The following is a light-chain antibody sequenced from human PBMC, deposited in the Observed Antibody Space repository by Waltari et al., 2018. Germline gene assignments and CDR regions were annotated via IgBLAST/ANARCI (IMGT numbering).Light chain of an antibody. CDR3: QQSYSLPPT. CDR2: AAS. Sequence: DIQVTQSPSTLSASIEDRVNITCRANQSINNWLAWYQQKSGKAPKLLIYAASTLQGGVPPRFTGSGAGTDFTLTITSLQPEDFATYYCQQSYSLPPTFGQGTKVEVK. V-gene: IGKV1-39*01. J-gene: IGKJ1*01. CDR1: QSINNW.